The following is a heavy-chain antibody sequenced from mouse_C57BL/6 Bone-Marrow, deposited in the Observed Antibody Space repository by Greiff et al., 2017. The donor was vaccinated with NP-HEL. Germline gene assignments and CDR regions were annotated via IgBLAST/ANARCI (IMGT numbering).Heavy chain of an antibody. CDR3: ARTTVVATDFDV. D-gene: IGHD1-1*01. CDR1: GYTFTSYW. Sequence: QVQLQQPGAELVKPGASVKMSCKASGYTFTSYWITWVKQRPGQGLEWIGDIYPGSGSTNYNEKFKSKATLTVDTSSSTAYMQLSSLTSEASAVYYCARTTVVATDFDVWGTGTTVTVSS. V-gene: IGHV1-55*01. J-gene: IGHJ1*03. CDR2: IYPGSGST.